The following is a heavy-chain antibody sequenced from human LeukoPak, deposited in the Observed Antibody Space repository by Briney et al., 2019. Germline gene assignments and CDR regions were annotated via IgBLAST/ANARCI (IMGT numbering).Heavy chain of an antibody. V-gene: IGHV3-23*01. Sequence: TGGSLRLSCAASGFTFSSYSMNWVRQAPGKGLEWVSAISGSGGSTYYADSVKGRFTISRDNSKNTLYLQMNSLRAEDTAVYYCAKGRAAAGPSDYWGQGTLVTVSS. D-gene: IGHD6-13*01. CDR2: ISGSGGST. CDR1: GFTFSSYS. J-gene: IGHJ4*02. CDR3: AKGRAAAGPSDY.